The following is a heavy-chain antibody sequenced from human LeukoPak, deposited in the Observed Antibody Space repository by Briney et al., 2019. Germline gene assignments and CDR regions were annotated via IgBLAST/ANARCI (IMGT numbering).Heavy chain of an antibody. Sequence: GGSLRLSCAASGFTFSTYEMNWVRQAPGKGLEWVSYIISSGSNIYYADSVKGRFTISRDNAKNSLYLQMNSLRAEDTAVYYCARVSYGGYEDYWGQGTLVTVSS. D-gene: IGHD5-12*01. J-gene: IGHJ4*02. CDR2: IISSGSNI. CDR3: ARVSYGGYEDY. CDR1: GFTFSTYE. V-gene: IGHV3-48*03.